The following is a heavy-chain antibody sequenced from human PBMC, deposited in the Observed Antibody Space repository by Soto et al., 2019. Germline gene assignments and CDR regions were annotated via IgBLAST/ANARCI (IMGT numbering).Heavy chain of an antibody. CDR3: ARGYCSSTSCYWRHYYYGMDV. V-gene: IGHV1-69*13. CDR1: GGTFSSYA. CDR2: IIPIFGTA. Sequence: SVKVSCKASGGTFSSYAISWVRQAPGQGLEWMGGIIPIFGTANYAQKFQGRVTITADESTSTAYMELSSLRSEDTAVYYCARGYCSSTSCYWRHYYYGMDVWGQGTTVTVSS. J-gene: IGHJ6*02. D-gene: IGHD2-2*01.